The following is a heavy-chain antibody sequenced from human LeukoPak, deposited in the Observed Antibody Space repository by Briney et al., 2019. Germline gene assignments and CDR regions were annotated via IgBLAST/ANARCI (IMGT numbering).Heavy chain of an antibody. V-gene: IGHV4-4*07. J-gene: IGHJ4*02. CDR2: IYTSGTT. CDR3: ARGYGDYVGIENYFDY. D-gene: IGHD4-17*01. Sequence: KPSETLSHTCTISGASISTYYWTWIRQPAGKGLEWIGRIYTSGTTNYNPSLKNRVTMSVDTSKNQFSLKLSSVTAADTAVYYCARGYGDYVGIENYFDYWGQGTLVTVSS. CDR1: GASISTYY.